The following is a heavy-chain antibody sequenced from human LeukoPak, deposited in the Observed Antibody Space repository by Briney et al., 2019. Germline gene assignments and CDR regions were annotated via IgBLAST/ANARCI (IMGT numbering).Heavy chain of an antibody. V-gene: IGHV1-2*06. CDR2: INPNSGGT. J-gene: IGHJ5*02. CDR3: RRGLYDYVWGSSQLNCFDH. D-gene: IGHD3-16*01. Sequence: ASVKVSFMASGYTFTGYYMHWVRQAPGQGLEWMGRINPNSGGTNYAQKFQGRVTMTRDTSISTAYIELSRLRANETPVYYCRRGLYDYVWGSSQLNCFDHWGQGTLVTVSS. CDR1: GYTFTGYY.